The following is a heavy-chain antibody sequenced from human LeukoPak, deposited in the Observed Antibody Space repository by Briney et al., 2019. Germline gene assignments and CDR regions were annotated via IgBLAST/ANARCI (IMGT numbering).Heavy chain of an antibody. D-gene: IGHD6-13*01. CDR1: GYTFTNYG. CDR3: ARDSSSWYYYYYGMDV. Sequence: ASVKVSCKASGYTFTNYGITWVRQAPGQGLEWMGWISSNNGNTNYAQKLQGRVTMTTDTSTSTAYMELRSLRSDDTAVYYCARDSSSWYYYYYGMDVWGQGTTVTVSS. V-gene: IGHV1-18*01. CDR2: ISSNNGNT. J-gene: IGHJ6*02.